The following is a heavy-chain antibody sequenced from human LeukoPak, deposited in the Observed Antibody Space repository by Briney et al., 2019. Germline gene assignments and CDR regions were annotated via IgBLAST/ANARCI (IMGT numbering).Heavy chain of an antibody. V-gene: IGHV3-23*01. CDR3: AKVKSIWNYQRNYFDY. J-gene: IGHJ4*02. Sequence: GGSLRHSCAASGFTFSSYAMSWVRQAPGRGLEWVSAISGSGGSTYYADSVKGRFTISRDNSKNTLYLQMNSLRAEDTAVYYCAKVKSIWNYQRNYFDYWGQGTLVTVSS. CDR1: GFTFSSYA. D-gene: IGHD1-7*01. CDR2: ISGSGGST.